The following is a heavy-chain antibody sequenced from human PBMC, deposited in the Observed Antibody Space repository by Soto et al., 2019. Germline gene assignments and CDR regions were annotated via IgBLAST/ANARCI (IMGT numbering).Heavy chain of an antibody. CDR3: ARARGYGGNSYYYYGMDV. D-gene: IGHD2-21*02. V-gene: IGHV1-69*13. J-gene: IGHJ6*02. CDR2: IIPIFGTA. CDR1: GGTFSSYA. Sequence: GASVKVSCKASGGTFSSYAISWVRQAPGQGLEWMGGIIPIFGTANYAQKFQGRVTITADESTSTAYMELSSLRSEDTAVYYCARARGYGGNSYYYYGMDVWGQGTTVTVSS.